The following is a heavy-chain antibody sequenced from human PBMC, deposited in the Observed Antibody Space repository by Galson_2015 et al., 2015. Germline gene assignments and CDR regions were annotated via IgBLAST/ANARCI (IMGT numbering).Heavy chain of an antibody. CDR2: ITSTGDTT. D-gene: IGHD4-23*01. V-gene: IGHV3-48*03. CDR3: AKTTVAAGSSWYMDA. J-gene: IGHJ6*03. Sequence: SLRLSCAASAFAFSIYEMNWLHQAPGKGLEWVSYITSTGDTTYYADSVKGRFTVSRDNAKNSLFLQMNSLRAEDTALYYCAKTTVAAGSSWYMDAWGKGTTVTVSS. CDR1: AFAFSIYE.